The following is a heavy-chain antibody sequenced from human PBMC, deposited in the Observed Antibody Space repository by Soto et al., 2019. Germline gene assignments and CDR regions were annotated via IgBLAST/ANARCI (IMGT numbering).Heavy chain of an antibody. D-gene: IGHD3-16*01. J-gene: IGHJ4*02. CDR1: GGSISSYY. CDR3: ARDLQGALDY. Sequence: SETLSLTCTVSGGSISSYYWSWIRQPPGKGLEWIGYIYYSGSTNYNPSLKSRVTISVDTSKNQFSLKLSSVTAADTAVYHCARDLQGALDYWGQGTLVTVSS. V-gene: IGHV4-59*01. CDR2: IYYSGST.